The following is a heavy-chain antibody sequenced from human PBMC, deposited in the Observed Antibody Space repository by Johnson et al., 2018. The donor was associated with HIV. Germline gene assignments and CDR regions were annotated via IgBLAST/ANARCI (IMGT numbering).Heavy chain of an antibody. CDR1: GFTFSSYA. D-gene: IGHD6-13*01. V-gene: IGHV3-30*04. Sequence: VESGGGVVQPGRSLRLSCAASGFTFSSYAMHWVRQAPGKGLEWVAVISYDGSNKYYADSVKGRFTISRDNSKNTLYLQMNSLRAEDTAVYYCARSPRAAEGAFDIWGQGTMVTVSS. J-gene: IGHJ3*02. CDR2: ISYDGSNK. CDR3: ARSPRAAEGAFDI.